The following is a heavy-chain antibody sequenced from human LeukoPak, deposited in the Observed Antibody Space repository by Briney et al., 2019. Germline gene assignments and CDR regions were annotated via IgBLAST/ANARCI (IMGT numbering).Heavy chain of an antibody. CDR3: ARGILGYCSSTSCYTSYYYYMDV. J-gene: IGHJ6*03. Sequence: SETLSLTCAVYGGSFSGYYWSWIRQPPGKGLEWIGEINHSGSTNYNPSLKSRVTISVDTSKNQFSLKLSSVTAADTAVYYCARGILGYCSSTSCYTSYYYYMDVGGKGTRVTVSS. CDR1: GGSFSGYY. V-gene: IGHV4-34*01. D-gene: IGHD2-2*02. CDR2: INHSGST.